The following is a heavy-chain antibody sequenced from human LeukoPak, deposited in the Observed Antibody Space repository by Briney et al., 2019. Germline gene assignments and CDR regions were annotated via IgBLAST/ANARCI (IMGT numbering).Heavy chain of an antibody. CDR3: ASLRPGWFGELSGYYYYGMDV. J-gene: IGHJ6*02. V-gene: IGHV4-34*01. CDR2: INHSGST. Sequence: PSETLSLTCAVYGGSFSGYYWSWIRQPPGKGLEWIGEINHSGSTNYNPSLKSRVTISVDTSKNQFSLKLSSVTAADTAVYYCASLRPGWFGELSGYYYYGMDVWGQGTTVTVSS. D-gene: IGHD3-10*01. CDR1: GGSFSGYY.